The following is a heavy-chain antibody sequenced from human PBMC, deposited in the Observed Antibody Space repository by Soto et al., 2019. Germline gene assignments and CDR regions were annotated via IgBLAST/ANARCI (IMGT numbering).Heavy chain of an antibody. Sequence: EVQLLESGGGLVQPGGSLRLSCAASGFTFSSYAMSWVRQAPGKGLEWVSAISGSGGSTYYADSVKGRFTISRDNSKNTLYLQMNSLRAEDTAVYYCAKGGALDCSGGSCFGCWGQGTLVTVSS. V-gene: IGHV3-23*01. CDR1: GFTFSSYA. D-gene: IGHD2-15*01. CDR2: ISGSGGST. J-gene: IGHJ4*02. CDR3: AKGGALDCSGGSCFGC.